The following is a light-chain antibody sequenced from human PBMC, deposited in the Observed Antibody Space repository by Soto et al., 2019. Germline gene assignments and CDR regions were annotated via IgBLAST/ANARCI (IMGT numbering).Light chain of an antibody. CDR1: TTDVGGYNY. CDR3: SSYEAINTVV. J-gene: IGLJ2*01. V-gene: IGLV2-8*01. Sequence: QSVLTQPPSASGSPGQSVTFSCTGTTTDVGGYNYVSWYQQHPGKAPKLIIYEVNKRPSGVPHRFSGSKSGNTASLTVSGLQAEDEADYYGSSYEAINTVVFGGGTKLTVL. CDR2: EVN.